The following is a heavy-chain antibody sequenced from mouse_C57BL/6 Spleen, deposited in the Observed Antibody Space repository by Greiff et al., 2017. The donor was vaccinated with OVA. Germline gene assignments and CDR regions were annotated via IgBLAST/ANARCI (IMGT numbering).Heavy chain of an antibody. CDR1: GYTFTSYW. CDR3: ARPYYYGSSYYYAMDY. D-gene: IGHD1-1*01. V-gene: IGHV1-53*01. CDR2: INPSNGGT. Sequence: VQLQQPGTELVKPGASVKLSCKASGYTFTSYWMHWVKQRPGQGLEWIGNINPSNGGTNYNEKFKSKATLTVDKSSSTAYMQLSSLTSEDSAVYYCARPYYYGSSYYYAMDYWGQGTSVTVSS. J-gene: IGHJ4*01.